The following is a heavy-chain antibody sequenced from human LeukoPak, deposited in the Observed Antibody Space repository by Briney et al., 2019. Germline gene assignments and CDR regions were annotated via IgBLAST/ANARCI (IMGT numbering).Heavy chain of an antibody. CDR2: INPNSGGT. D-gene: IGHD1-1*01. V-gene: IGHV1-2*02. J-gene: IGHJ4*02. CDR3: ANPAPHDLPYNPALSR. Sequence: ASVKVSCKASGYTFTGYYMHWVRQAPGQGLEWMGWINPNSGGTNYAQKFQGRVTMTRDTSISTAYMELSSLRSEDTAVYYCANPAPHDLPYNPALSRWGQGTLVTVSS. CDR1: GYTFTGYY.